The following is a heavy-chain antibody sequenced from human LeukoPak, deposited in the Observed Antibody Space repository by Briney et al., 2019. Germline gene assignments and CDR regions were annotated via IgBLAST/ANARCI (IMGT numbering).Heavy chain of an antibody. CDR2: INDSGRI. V-gene: IGHV4-34*01. D-gene: IGHD1-7*01. J-gene: IGHJ6*03. CDR1: GGSFSTYY. CDR3: ARGWNYGRDYYIDV. Sequence: PSETLSLTCAVYGGSFSTYYWSWIRQPPGKGLEWIAEINDSGRINYNPSPMSRVTASVDTTKNKFPPRWTSVTATDTTVYYCARGWNYGRDYYIDVWGNGATVSVSS.